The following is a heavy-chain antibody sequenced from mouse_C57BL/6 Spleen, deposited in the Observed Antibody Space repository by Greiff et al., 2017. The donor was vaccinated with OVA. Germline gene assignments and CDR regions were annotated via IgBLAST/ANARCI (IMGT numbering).Heavy chain of an antibody. CDR1: GYSFTGYY. J-gene: IGHJ2*01. V-gene: IGHV1-42*01. D-gene: IGHD2-3*01. CDR3: AREEGGIYDGYYGGY. CDR2: INPSTGGT. Sequence: EVQLQQSGPELVKPGASVKISCKASGYSFTGYYMNWVKQSPEKSLEWIGEINPSTGGTTYNQKFKAKATLTVDKSSSTAYMQLKSLTSEDSAVYYCAREEGGIYDGYYGGYWGQGTTLTVSS.